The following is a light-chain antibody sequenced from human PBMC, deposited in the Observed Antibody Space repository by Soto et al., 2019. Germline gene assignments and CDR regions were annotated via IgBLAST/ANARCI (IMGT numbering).Light chain of an antibody. V-gene: IGKV2-30*01. CDR2: EVS. Sequence: DVDMTQSPLSLPVTLGQPASISCRSSQSLVYSDGNTYLNWFQQRPGQSPRRLIYEVSNRESGVPARFSGSGSGTDFTLKISRVEAEEVGVYYCMQGTHWPWTFGQGTKVEIK. J-gene: IGKJ1*01. CDR3: MQGTHWPWT. CDR1: QSLVYSDGNTY.